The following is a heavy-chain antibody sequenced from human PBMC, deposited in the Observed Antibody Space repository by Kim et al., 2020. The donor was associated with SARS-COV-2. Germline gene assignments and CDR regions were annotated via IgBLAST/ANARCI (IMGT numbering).Heavy chain of an antibody. CDR1: GGTFSSYA. J-gene: IGHJ6*02. Sequence: SVKVSCKASGGTFSSYAISWVRQAPGQGLEWMGRIIPILGIANYAQKFQGRVTITADKSTSTAYMELRSLRSEDTAVYYCARDHCYGDCYSLSPDYYYYGMDVWGQGTTVTVS. D-gene: IGHD2-21*02. V-gene: IGHV1-69*04. CDR3: ARDHCYGDCYSLSPDYYYYGMDV. CDR2: IIPILGIA.